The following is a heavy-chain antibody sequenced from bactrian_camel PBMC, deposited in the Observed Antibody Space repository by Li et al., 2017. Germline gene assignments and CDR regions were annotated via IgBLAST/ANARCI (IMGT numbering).Heavy chain of an antibody. CDR3: AAEPAVFGYCGGDYYPSNGF. D-gene: IGHD2*01. V-gene: IGHV3S53*01. Sequence: HVQLVESGGGSVQAGGSLRLSCAASGYLYSTYCMGWFRQAAGKEREGIATIDDDGSAIYADSVKGRFIISKDNAKNTLYLQMNSLKPEDTAMYYCAAEPAVFGYCGGDYYPSNGFWGQGTQVTVS. CDR1: GYLYSTYC. J-gene: IGHJ6*01. CDR2: IDDDGSA.